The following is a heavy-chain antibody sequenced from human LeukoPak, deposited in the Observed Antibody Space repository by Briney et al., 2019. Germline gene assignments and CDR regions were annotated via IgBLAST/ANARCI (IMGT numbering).Heavy chain of an antibody. J-gene: IGHJ6*03. Sequence: PGGSLRLSCAASGLTFSSYWLHWVRQAPGKGLVWVSRINTDGSSTSYADSVKGRFTISRDNAKNTLYLQMNSLRAEDTAVYYCARDKGDYYDSSGYYYNYYYMDVWGKGTTVTVSS. D-gene: IGHD3-22*01. V-gene: IGHV3-74*01. CDR2: INTDGSST. CDR3: ARDKGDYYDSSGYYYNYYYMDV. CDR1: GLTFSSYW.